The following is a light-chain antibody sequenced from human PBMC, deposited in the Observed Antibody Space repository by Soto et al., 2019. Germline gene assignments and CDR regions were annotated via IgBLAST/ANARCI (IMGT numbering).Light chain of an antibody. J-gene: IGLJ1*01. Sequence: QSVLAQPASVSGSPGQSITISCAGSSSDIGGFGLVSWYRHHPGEAPQLVISEGSKRPSGVSSRFSGSKSGNTASLTISGLQAEDEADYYCCAYARGSHLFVFGAGTKVTVL. CDR1: SSDIGGFGL. CDR2: EGS. CDR3: CAYARGSHLFV. V-gene: IGLV2-23*01.